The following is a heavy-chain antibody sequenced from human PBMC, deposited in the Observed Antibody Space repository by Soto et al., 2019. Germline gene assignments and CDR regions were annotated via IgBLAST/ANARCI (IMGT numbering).Heavy chain of an antibody. CDR3: ARVLYGSGPDY. J-gene: IGHJ4*02. CDR1: GFTFSSYA. V-gene: IGHV3-64*01. CDR2: ISSNGGST. Sequence: EVQLVESGGGLVQPGGSLRLSCAASGFTFSSYAMHWVRQAPGKGLEYVSAISSNGGSTYYANSVKGRFTISRDNSKNTLYLKMGSLRAEDMAVYYCARVLYGSGPDYWGQGTLVTVSS. D-gene: IGHD3-10*01.